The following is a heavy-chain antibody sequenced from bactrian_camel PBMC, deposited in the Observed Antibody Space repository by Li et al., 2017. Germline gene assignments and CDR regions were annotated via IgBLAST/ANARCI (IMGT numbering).Heavy chain of an antibody. CDR2: IDKNGKT. J-gene: IGHJ4*01. CDR3: ATDSSLIARAAMSVMQAPWCVNIGIPV. Sequence: HVQLVESGGGTVKPGGSLRLSCQASGYSTPGSFCMGWFRQAPGKEREGVASIDKNGKTDYADSVKGRFTISRDNAPNRWHLQMNTLTAEDTGIYYCATDSSLIARAAMSVMQAPWCVNIGIPVGARGPRSPSP. D-gene: IGHD3*01. V-gene: IGHV3S53*01. CDR1: GYSTPGSFC.